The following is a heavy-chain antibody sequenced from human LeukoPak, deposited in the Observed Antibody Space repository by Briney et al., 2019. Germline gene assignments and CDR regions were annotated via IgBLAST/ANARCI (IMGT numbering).Heavy chain of an antibody. CDR3: AKVGCSSSCNTNWFDP. Sequence: PGGSLRLSCAASEFTFSSYAMSWVRQAPGKGLEWVSSISAGGTTTDYADSVKGRFTISRDNSRNTLYLQMNNLGAEDTAVYYCAKVGCSSSCNTNWFDPWGQGTLVTVSS. CDR2: ISAGGTTT. J-gene: IGHJ5*02. D-gene: IGHD2-2*02. V-gene: IGHV3-23*01. CDR1: EFTFSSYA.